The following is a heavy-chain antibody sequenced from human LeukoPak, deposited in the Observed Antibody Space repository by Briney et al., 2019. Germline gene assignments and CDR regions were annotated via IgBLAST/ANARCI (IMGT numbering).Heavy chain of an antibody. CDR2: IYYTGST. CDR3: ARSYGTYNWFDS. D-gene: IGHD1-14*01. V-gene: IGHV4-59*01. Sequence: SETLSLTCTVSGDSINSYYWTWIRQAPGKGLEWIGYIYYTGSTNYSPSLKSRVSISIDPSKNQFSLKLTSVTAADTAVYYCARSYGTYNWFDSWGQGTLVTVSS. J-gene: IGHJ5*01. CDR1: GDSINSYY.